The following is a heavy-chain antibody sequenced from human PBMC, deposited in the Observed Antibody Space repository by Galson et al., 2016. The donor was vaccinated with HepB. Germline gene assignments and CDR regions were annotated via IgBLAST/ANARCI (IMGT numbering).Heavy chain of an antibody. CDR1: GYNKFVTDW. V-gene: IGHV5-51*01. CDR3: ARSPVWFGQLGGYFDL. CDR2: IYPADFDV. D-gene: IGHD3-10*01. J-gene: IGHJ4*02. Sequence: SGAEVKKPGESLKISCQVSGYNKFVTDWIGWVRQMPGKGLELMGIIYPADFDVKYGPSFQGQVTISADRSINTAYLQWTSLKASDTAMYYCARSPVWFGQLGGYFDLWGQGTLVTVSS.